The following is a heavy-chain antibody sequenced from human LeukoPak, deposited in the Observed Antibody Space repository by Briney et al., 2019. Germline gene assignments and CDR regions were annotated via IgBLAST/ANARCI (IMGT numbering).Heavy chain of an antibody. D-gene: IGHD4-17*01. Sequence: GGSLRLSCAASGFTFSSYGMHWVRQAPGKGLECVAFMRYDENNKYYADSVKGRFTISRDNAKNSLCLQMNSLRAEDTAVYYCARSSPGNYGDYQFDYWGQGTLVTVSS. J-gene: IGHJ4*02. V-gene: IGHV3-30*02. CDR3: ARSSPGNYGDYQFDY. CDR2: MRYDENNK. CDR1: GFTFSSYG.